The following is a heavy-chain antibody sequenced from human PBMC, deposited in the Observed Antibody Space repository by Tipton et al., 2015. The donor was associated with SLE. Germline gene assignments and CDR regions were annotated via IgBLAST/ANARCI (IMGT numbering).Heavy chain of an antibody. CDR3: ARHDVSVTGTKGFDY. D-gene: IGHD1-1*01. Sequence: TLSLTCTVSGGSISSHYWSWIRQPPGKGLEWIGYIYYSGSTNDNPSLKSRVTTSVDTSKMQFSLRLTSVTAADTAIYFCARHDVSVTGTKGFDYWGQGNPVTVSS. CDR1: GGSISSHY. CDR2: IYYSGST. V-gene: IGHV4-59*08. J-gene: IGHJ4*02.